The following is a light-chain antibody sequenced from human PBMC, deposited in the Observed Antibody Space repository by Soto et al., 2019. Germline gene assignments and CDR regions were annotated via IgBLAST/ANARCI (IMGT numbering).Light chain of an antibody. J-gene: IGLJ2*01. V-gene: IGLV3-21*04. Sequence: SYELTQPLSVSVAPGKPARITCGGNNIGSKSVHWYQQKPGQAPVLVIYYDSDRPSGIPERFSGSNSGNTATLTISRVEAGDEADYYCQVWDSSSDHPNVVFGGGTKLTVL. CDR3: QVWDSSSDHPNVV. CDR1: NIGSKS. CDR2: YDS.